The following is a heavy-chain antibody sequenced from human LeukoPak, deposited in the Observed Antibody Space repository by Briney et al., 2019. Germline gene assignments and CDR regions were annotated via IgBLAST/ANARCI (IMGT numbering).Heavy chain of an antibody. CDR1: GYTFTGYY. D-gene: IGHD4-17*01. J-gene: IGHJ3*02. V-gene: IGHV1-2*02. CDR2: INPNSGGT. Sequence: ASVKVSCKASGYTFTGYYMHWVRQAPGQGLEWMGWINPNSGGTNYAQKFQGRVTMTRDTSISTAYMELSRLRSDDTAVYYCARDLRGIYGDYAFDIWGQGTMVTVSS. CDR3: ARDLRGIYGDYAFDI.